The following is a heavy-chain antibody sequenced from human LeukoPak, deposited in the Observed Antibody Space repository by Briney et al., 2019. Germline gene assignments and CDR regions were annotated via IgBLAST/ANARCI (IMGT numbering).Heavy chain of an antibody. CDR3: ASEDY. CDR1: GYTFSGYY. CDR2: IKADSGGT. J-gene: IGHJ4*02. Sequence: ASVKVSCKASGYTFSGYYIHWVRQAPGQGLEWMGWIKADSGGTRYAQQFQGRVTMTRDTSISTAYMELSRLRSDDTAMYYCASEDYWGQGTLVTVSS. V-gene: IGHV1-2*02.